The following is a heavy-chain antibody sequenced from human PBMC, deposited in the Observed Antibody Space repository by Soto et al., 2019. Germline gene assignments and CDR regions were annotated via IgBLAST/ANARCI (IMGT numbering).Heavy chain of an antibody. CDR1: GGSVSSGSYY. CDR2: IYYSGST. CDR3: ARDIDYYYYYMDV. Sequence: SETLSLTCTVSGGSVSSGSYYWSWIRQPPGKGLEWIGYIYYSGSTNYNTSLKSRVTISVDTSKNQFSLKLSSVTAADTAVYYCARDIDYYYYYMDVWGKGTTVTVSS. J-gene: IGHJ6*03. V-gene: IGHV4-61*01.